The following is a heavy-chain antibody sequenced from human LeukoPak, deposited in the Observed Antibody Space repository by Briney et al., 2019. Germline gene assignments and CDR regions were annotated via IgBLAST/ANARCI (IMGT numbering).Heavy chain of an antibody. J-gene: IGHJ4*02. CDR2: ISGSGGST. CDR3: AKSSKGEWLGPFDY. Sequence: GGSLKLSCAASGFTFSSYAMSWVRQAPGKGLEWVSAISGSGGSTYYAGSVKGRFTISRDNSKNTLYLQMNSLRAEDTAVYYCAKSSKGEWLGPFDYWGQGTLVTVSS. CDR1: GFTFSSYA. D-gene: IGHD6-19*01. V-gene: IGHV3-23*01.